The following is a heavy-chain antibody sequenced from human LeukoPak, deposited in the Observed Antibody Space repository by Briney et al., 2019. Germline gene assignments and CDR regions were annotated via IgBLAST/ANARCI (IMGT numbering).Heavy chain of an antibody. Sequence: PGGSLRLSCAASGFTFSSYSMNWVRQAPGKGLEWVSFISTSSNYIHNADSVKGRFTISRDNAENSLYLQMNSLRAEDTAVYYCARAAIAAARIYYYMDVWGKGTTVTVSS. CDR3: ARAAIAAARIYYYMDV. J-gene: IGHJ6*03. V-gene: IGHV3-21*01. D-gene: IGHD6-13*01. CDR2: ISTSSNYI. CDR1: GFTFSSYS.